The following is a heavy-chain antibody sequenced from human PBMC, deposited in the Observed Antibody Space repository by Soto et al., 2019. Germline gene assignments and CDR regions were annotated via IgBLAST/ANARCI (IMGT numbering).Heavy chain of an antibody. V-gene: IGHV3-48*01. CDR2: ISSSSSTI. CDR3: ARHPERIAEIGWFDP. Sequence: EVQLVESGGGLVQPGGPLRLSGAASGCTFSSYSMNWVRQAPGKGLEWVSYISSSSSTIYYADSVKGRFTISRDNAKNSLYLQMNSLRAEDTAVYYCARHPERIAEIGWFDPWGQGTLVTVSS. CDR1: GCTFSSYS. J-gene: IGHJ5*02. D-gene: IGHD6-13*01.